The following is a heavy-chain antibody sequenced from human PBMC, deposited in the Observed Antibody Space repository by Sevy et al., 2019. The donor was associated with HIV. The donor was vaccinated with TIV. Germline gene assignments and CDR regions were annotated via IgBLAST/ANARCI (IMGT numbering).Heavy chain of an antibody. D-gene: IGHD5-18*01. CDR1: GFTLSTYS. V-gene: IGHV3-21*01. Sequence: GGSLRLSCAASGFTLSTYSMNWVRQAPGKGLEWVAFISGSGTYTHYAESVKGRFTITRDNAKNSLYLQMNSLRADDTAVYYCAQLPTITAHDVFDIWGQGTKVTVSS. J-gene: IGHJ3*02. CDR2: ISGSGTYT. CDR3: AQLPTITAHDVFDI.